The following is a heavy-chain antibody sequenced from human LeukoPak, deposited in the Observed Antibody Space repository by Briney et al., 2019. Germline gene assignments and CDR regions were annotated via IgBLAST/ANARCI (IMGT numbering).Heavy chain of an antibody. J-gene: IGHJ4*02. CDR2: IYHSGST. CDR3: ASLTVTTSFDY. D-gene: IGHD4-17*01. V-gene: IGHV4-30-2*01. Sequence: SETLSLTCAVSGGSISSGGYSWSWIRQPPGKGLEWIGYIYHSGSTYYNPSLKSRVTISVDRSKNQFSLKLSSVTAADTAVYYCASLTVTTSFDYWGQGTLVTVSS. CDR1: GGSISSGGYS.